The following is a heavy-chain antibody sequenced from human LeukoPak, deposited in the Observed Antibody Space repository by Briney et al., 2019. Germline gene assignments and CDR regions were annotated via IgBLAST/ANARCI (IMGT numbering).Heavy chain of an antibody. CDR2: ISAYTDSA. J-gene: IGHJ4*02. Sequence: GASVKVSCKASGYTFTSYGLSWVRQAPGQGLEWMGWISAYTDSANYAQNLQGRVTMTTDTSTSTAYMELRSLRSDDTAVYYCAREGHNWDSDYWGQGTLVTVSS. CDR3: AREGHNWDSDY. D-gene: IGHD1-20*01. CDR1: GYTFTSYG. V-gene: IGHV1-18*01.